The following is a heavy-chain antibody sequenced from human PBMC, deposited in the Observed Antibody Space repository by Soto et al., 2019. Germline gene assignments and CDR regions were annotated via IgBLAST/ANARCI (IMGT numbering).Heavy chain of an antibody. V-gene: IGHV3-23*01. CDR2: ISGSGGST. CDR1: GFTFSSYA. CDR3: AARYCSSTSCFNSFDY. J-gene: IGHJ4*02. Sequence: EVQLLESGGGLVQPGGSLRLSCAASGFTFSSYAMSWVRQAPGKGLEWVSAISGSGGSTYYADSVKGRFTISRDNSKNTLYLQMNSLRAEDTAVYYCAARYCSSTSCFNSFDYWGQGNLVTVSS. D-gene: IGHD2-2*01.